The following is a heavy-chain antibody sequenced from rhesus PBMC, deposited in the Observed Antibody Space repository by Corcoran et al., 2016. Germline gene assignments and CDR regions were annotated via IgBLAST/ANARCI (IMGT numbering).Heavy chain of an antibody. V-gene: IGHV4-127*01. CDR1: GYSISCGYG. D-gene: IGHD6-25*01. Sequence: QVQLQESGPGLVKPSETLSLTCAVSGYSISCGYGWSWIRQPPGKGLEWIGNIGGRSSSTTYSPSRRSRVTISKDTSKNQFSLKLSSVTAADTAVYYCARDGSPYSGSPVDYWGQGVLVTVSS. J-gene: IGHJ4*01. CDR2: IGGRSSST. CDR3: ARDGSPYSGSPVDY.